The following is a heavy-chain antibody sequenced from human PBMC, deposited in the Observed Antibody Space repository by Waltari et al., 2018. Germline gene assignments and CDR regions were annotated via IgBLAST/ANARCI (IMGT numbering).Heavy chain of an antibody. CDR3: AREAKVGIQLWNGAQSYYGMDV. D-gene: IGHD5-18*01. CDR1: GGSVSSGSYY. Sequence: QVQLQESGPGLVKPSETLSLTCTVSGGSVSSGSYYWSWIRQPPGKGLEWIGYIYYSGRTNYNPSRKSRVTRSVETSKNQFSLKLSSVTAADTAVYYCAREAKVGIQLWNGAQSYYGMDVWGQGTTVTVSS. J-gene: IGHJ6*02. CDR2: IYYSGRT. V-gene: IGHV4-61*01.